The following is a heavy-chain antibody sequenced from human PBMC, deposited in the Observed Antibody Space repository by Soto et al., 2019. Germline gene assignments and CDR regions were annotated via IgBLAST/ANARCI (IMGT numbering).Heavy chain of an antibody. CDR1: XKSFDNFA. V-gene: IGHV1-3*01. J-gene: IGHJ4*02. CDR3: ARAKYDYIWGSYHPFDQ. D-gene: IGHD3-16*02. CDR2: INVGDDKT. Sequence: XKSFDNFAVHWVRQTPGQRPEWMGRINVGDDKTKYSEKFQGRVIVSYDTSATTAYMELRALSSEDTAVYYCARAKYDYIWGSYHPFDQWAQGAQVTVAS.